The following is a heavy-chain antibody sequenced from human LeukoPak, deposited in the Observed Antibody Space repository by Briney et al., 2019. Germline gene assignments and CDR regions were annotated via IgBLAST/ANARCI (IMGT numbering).Heavy chain of an antibody. CDR1: GGSISSSSYY. CDR3: ARQMVYANSFDY. V-gene: IGHV4-39*01. J-gene: IGHJ4*02. D-gene: IGHD2-8*01. CDR2: FYYSGST. Sequence: SETLSLTCTVSGGSISSSSYYWGWIRQPPGKGLEWIGSFYYSGSTYYNPSLKSRVTISVDTSKNQFSLKLSSVTAADTAVYYCARQMVYANSFDYWGQGTLVTVSS.